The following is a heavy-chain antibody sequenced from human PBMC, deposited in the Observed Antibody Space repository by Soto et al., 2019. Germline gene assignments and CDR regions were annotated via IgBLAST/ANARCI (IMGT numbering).Heavy chain of an antibody. V-gene: IGHV5-51*01. CDR2: IYPGDSDT. CDR1: GYSFTSYW. J-gene: IGHJ1*01. Sequence: PGESLKISCKGSGYSFTSYWIGWVRQMPGKGLEWMGIIYPGDSDTRYSPSFQGQVTISADKSISTAYLQWSSLKASDTAMYYCARLEVYYDSSGYYYASSAEYFQHWGQGTLVTVS. D-gene: IGHD3-22*01. CDR3: ARLEVYYDSSGYYYASSAEYFQH.